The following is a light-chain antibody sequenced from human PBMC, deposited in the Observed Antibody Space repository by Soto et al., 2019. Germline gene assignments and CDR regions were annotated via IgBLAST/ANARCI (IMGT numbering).Light chain of an antibody. J-gene: IGLJ1*01. CDR2: DVS. CDR3: CSYTTSNTRQIV. CDR1: SSDVGGYNY. Sequence: QSVLTQPASVSGSPGQSITISCTGTSSDVGGYNYVSWHQQHPGKAPKFMIYDVSNRPSGVSNRFSGSKSGNTASLTISGLQAEDEADYYCCSYTTSNTRQIVFGTGTKV. V-gene: IGLV2-14*01.